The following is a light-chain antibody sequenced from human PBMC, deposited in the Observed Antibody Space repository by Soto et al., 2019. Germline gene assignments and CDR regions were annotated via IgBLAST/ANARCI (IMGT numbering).Light chain of an antibody. V-gene: IGLV1-40*01. J-gene: IGLJ3*02. CDR3: QSYDSSLSGWV. Sequence: QSVLTQPPSVSGAPGQRVTLSCTGSSSNIGAGYDVHWYQQLPGTAPKLLIYGNSNRPSGVPDRFSGSKSGTSVSLAITGLRAEDEADYYCQSYDSSLSGWVFGGGTKLTVL. CDR1: SSNIGAGYD. CDR2: GNS.